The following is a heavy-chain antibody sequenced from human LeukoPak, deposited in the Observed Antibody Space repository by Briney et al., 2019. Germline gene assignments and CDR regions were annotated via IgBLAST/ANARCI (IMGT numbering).Heavy chain of an antibody. J-gene: IGHJ4*02. V-gene: IGHV1-18*01. CDR3: ARGDENVLRYFDSQGSWGY. D-gene: IGHD3-9*01. CDR1: GYTFTSYG. Sequence: ASVKVSCKASGYTFTSYGISWVRQAPGQGLEWMGWISAYNGNTNYAQKLQGRVTMTTDTSTSTAYMELRSLRSDDTAVYYCARGDENVLRYFDSQGSWGYWGQGTLVTVSS. CDR2: ISAYNGNT.